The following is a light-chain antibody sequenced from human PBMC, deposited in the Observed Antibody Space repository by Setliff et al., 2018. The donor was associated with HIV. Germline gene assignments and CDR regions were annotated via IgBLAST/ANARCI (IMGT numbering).Light chain of an antibody. Sequence: QSVLTQPASVSGSPGQSITISCTGTTSDVGGYNYVSWYQQHPGKAPKLIIYEGSKRPSGASNRFSGSKSGNTASLTISGLQAEDEADYYCCSYAGSTTFYVFGTGTKVTVL. J-gene: IGLJ1*01. CDR3: CSYAGSTTFYV. CDR1: TSDVGGYNY. CDR2: EGS. V-gene: IGLV2-23*01.